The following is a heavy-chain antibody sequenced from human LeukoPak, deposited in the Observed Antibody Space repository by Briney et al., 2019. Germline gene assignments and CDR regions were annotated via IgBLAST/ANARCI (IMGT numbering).Heavy chain of an antibody. CDR3: ARRTVTNGWFRVDY. CDR2: IYYNGAT. CDR1: GGSISSGGHY. V-gene: IGHV4-61*08. Sequence: SETLSLTCTVSGGSISSGGHYWSWIRQPPGKGLEWIGYIYYNGATDYNPSLKSRVTISVDTSKNEFSLKLSSVTAADTALYYCARRTVTNGWFRVDYWGQGSLVIVSS. J-gene: IGHJ4*02. D-gene: IGHD6-19*01.